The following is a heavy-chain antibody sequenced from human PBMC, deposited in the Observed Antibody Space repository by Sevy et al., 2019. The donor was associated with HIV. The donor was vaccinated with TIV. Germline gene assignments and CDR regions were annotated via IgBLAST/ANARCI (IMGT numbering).Heavy chain of an antibody. D-gene: IGHD2-8*01. J-gene: IGHJ4*02. CDR2: LSFGCGKI. Sequence: GSLRLSCAASGFDFSIYSMSWVRQAPGKGLEWVSPLSFGCGKINYADSVKGRFTISRDNSKSSVYLQMNNMRVEDTAVYYCAREGCTKPHDYWGQGTLVTVSS. CDR1: GFDFSIYS. CDR3: AREGCTKPHDY. V-gene: IGHV3-23*01.